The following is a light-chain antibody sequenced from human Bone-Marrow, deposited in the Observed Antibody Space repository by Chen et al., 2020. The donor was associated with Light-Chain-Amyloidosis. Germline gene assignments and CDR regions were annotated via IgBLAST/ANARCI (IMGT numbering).Light chain of an antibody. CDR1: DVDIGSNP. Sequence: QSMLTQPPSASGTPGQRISIACSGSDVDIGSNPVSWFQHVPETAPKLLIYGQNLRPAGVPDRCSGSKSGTAASLAISGRQSEDEATYFCAVWEDALTGWIFGGGTKLTVL. CDR2: GQN. CDR3: AVWEDALTGWI. V-gene: IGLV1-44*01. J-gene: IGLJ2*01.